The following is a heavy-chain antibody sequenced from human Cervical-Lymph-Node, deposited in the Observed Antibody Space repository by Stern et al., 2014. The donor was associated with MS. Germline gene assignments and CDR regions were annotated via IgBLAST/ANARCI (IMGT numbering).Heavy chain of an antibody. J-gene: IGHJ4*02. CDR3: ARDTSSPERSDW. CDR2: ITNVGST. CDR1: GFTVSRGY. V-gene: IGHV3-53*01. D-gene: IGHD1-1*01. Sequence: VHLVESVGGVIQPGGSLRLSCTAPGFTVSRGYMTWVRQASGKGLDWVSLITNVGSTFYTDSVKGRFTISRDDSKNTVYLHMTSLRAEDTAMYYCARDTSSPERSDWWGQGTLVTVSS.